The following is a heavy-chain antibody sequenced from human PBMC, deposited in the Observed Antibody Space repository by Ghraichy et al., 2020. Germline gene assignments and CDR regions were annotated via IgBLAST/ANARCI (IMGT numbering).Heavy chain of an antibody. J-gene: IGHJ4*02. D-gene: IGHD1-26*01. CDR2: ISSSSSTI. CDR3: AREGEWELPWYFDY. Sequence: GGSLRLSCAASGFTFSSYSMNWVRQAPGKGLEWVSYISSSSSTIYYADSVKGRFTISRDNAKNSLYLQMNSLRAEDTAVYYCAREGEWELPWYFDYWGQGTLVTVSS. CDR1: GFTFSSYS. V-gene: IGHV3-48*01.